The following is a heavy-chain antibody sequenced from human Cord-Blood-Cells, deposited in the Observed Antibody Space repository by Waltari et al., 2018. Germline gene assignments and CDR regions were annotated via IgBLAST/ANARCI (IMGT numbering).Heavy chain of an antibody. Sequence: QVQLQESGPGLVKPSGTLSLTCAVSGGSISSSNWWSWVRQPPGKGLEWIGEIYHSGSTNYNPSLKSRVTISVDKSKNQFSLKLSSVTAADTAVYYCARDRGYCSSTSCYIWYFDLWGRGTLVTVSS. D-gene: IGHD2-2*02. CDR1: GGSISSSNW. V-gene: IGHV4-4*02. CDR3: ARDRGYCSSTSCYIWYFDL. J-gene: IGHJ2*01. CDR2: IYHSGST.